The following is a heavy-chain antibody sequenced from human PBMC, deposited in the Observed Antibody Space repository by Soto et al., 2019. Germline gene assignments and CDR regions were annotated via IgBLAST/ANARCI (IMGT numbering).Heavy chain of an antibody. CDR1: GFTFGSYA. D-gene: IGHD6-19*01. CDR2: ISFGGGST. J-gene: IGHJ4*02. CDR3: AADSFRSGIAVAGNY. Sequence: EVQLLESGGGLVQPGGSLRLSCAASGFTFGSYAMTWVRQAPGKGLEWVSAISFGGGSTYYADSVKGRFTISRDNSKNTLYLQMTGLRAEDTAIYYCAADSFRSGIAVAGNYWGQGTLVTVSS. V-gene: IGHV3-23*01.